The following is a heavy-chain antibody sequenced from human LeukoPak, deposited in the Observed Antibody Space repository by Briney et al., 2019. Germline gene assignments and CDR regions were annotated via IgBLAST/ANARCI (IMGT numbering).Heavy chain of an antibody. J-gene: IGHJ4*02. V-gene: IGHV1-2*02. CDR2: INSNSGGT. CDR1: GYSFIDYY. D-gene: IGHD3-16*01. Sequence: ASVKVSCKTSGYSFIDYYIHWVRRAPGQGLEWMGWINSNSGGTNYAQNFQGRVTMTRDTSISTAYMELSRLRSDDAAVYYCARGPIMLSFGGFDYWGQGTLVTVSS. CDR3: ARGPIMLSFGGFDY.